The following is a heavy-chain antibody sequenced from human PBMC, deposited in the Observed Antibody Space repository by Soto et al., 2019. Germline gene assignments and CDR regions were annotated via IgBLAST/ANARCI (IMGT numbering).Heavy chain of an antibody. V-gene: IGHV4-39*02. D-gene: IGHD6-19*01. CDR2: IYYSGST. J-gene: IGHJ4*02. Sequence: QLQLQESGPGLVKPSETLSLTCTVSGDSITSSNYYWAWIRQSPGKGLEWVGSIYYSGSTYYNPSLKTRVTLSVKPSKNHVSLRLRSVTAADTAVYYCPRRRAGWGYSWGQGALVTVSS. CDR3: PRRRAGWGYS. CDR1: GDSITSSNYY.